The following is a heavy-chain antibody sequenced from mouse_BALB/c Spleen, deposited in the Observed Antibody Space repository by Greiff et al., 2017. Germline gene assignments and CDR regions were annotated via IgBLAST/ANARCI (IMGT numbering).Heavy chain of an antibody. CDR1: GFTFSSFG. D-gene: IGHD1-2*01. V-gene: IGHV5-17*02. Sequence: DVQLVESGGGLVQPGGSRKLSCAASGFTFSSFGMHWVRQAPEKGLEWVAYISSGSSTIYYADTVKGRFTISRDNPKNTLFLQMTSLRSEDTAMYYCAGGYDYFDYWGQGTTLTVSS. CDR3: AGGYDYFDY. J-gene: IGHJ2*01. CDR2: ISSGSSTI.